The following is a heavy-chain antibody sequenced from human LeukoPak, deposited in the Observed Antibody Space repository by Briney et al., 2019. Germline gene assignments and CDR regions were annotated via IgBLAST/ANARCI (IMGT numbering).Heavy chain of an antibody. D-gene: IGHD2-15*01. V-gene: IGHV1-18*01. J-gene: IGHJ4*02. Sequence: GASVKVSCKASGYTFTSYGISWVRQAPGQGPEWMGWISTYNGNTNYAQNLQGRVTMTRDTSTSTAYMELRSLRSDDTAVYYCARGGDGSGHNRFTYWGQGTLVTVSS. CDR3: ARGGDGSGHNRFTY. CDR1: GYTFTSYG. CDR2: ISTYNGNT.